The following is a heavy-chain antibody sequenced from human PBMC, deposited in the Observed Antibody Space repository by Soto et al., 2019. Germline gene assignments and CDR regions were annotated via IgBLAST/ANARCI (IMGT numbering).Heavy chain of an antibody. V-gene: IGHV4-31*03. D-gene: IGHD2-2*03. CDR2: IHYSGST. CDR1: GGSIVNGAYY. J-gene: IGHJ5*02. CDR3: ARGGYCSRTSCPPTDP. Sequence: QVQLQESGPGLVKPSQTLSLTCTVSGGSIVNGAYYWSWIRQHPGKGLEWIGYIHYSGSTNYNPSLKSRVTISVDTSKNQCSLKLSSVTAADTAVYYCARGGYCSRTSCPPTDPWGQGTLVTVSS.